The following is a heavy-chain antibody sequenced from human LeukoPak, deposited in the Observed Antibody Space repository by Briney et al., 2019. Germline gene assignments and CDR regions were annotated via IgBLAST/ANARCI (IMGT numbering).Heavy chain of an antibody. CDR3: ARTRVYCSSTSCSYEPDAFDI. Sequence: GASVKVSCKASGYTFTSYDINWVRQATGQGLEWMGWMNPNSGNTGYAQKFQGRVTITRNTSISTAYMELSSLRSEDTAVYYCARTRVYCSSTSCSYEPDAFDIWGQGTMVTVSS. D-gene: IGHD2-2*01. J-gene: IGHJ3*02. V-gene: IGHV1-8*03. CDR1: GYTFTSYD. CDR2: MNPNSGNT.